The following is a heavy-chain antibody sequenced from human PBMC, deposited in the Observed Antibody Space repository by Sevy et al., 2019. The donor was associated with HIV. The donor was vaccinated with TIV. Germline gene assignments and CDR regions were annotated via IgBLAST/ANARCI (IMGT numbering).Heavy chain of an antibody. J-gene: IGHJ4*02. V-gene: IGHV3-23*01. CDR3: AKDLRPYSYGLDY. CDR1: GFTFSSYA. D-gene: IGHD5-18*01. Sequence: GGSLRLSCAASGFTFSSYAMSWVRQAPGKGLEWVSAISGSGGSTYYADSVKGRFTISRDNSKNTRYLQMNSLRAEDTAVYYCAKDLRPYSYGLDYWGQGTLVTVSS. CDR2: ISGSGGST.